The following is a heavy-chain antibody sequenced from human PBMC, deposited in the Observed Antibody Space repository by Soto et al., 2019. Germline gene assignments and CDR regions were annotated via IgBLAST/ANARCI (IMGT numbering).Heavy chain of an antibody. D-gene: IGHD3-22*01. Sequence: PGGSLRLSCAASGFTFSSYSMNRVRQAPGKGLEWVSSISSSSSYIYYADSVKGRFTISRDNAKNSLYLQMNSLRAEDTAVYYCARRVVITYDDFEIWGQGTMVTVSS. J-gene: IGHJ3*02. CDR3: ARRVVITYDDFEI. CDR2: ISSSSSYI. V-gene: IGHV3-21*01. CDR1: GFTFSSYS.